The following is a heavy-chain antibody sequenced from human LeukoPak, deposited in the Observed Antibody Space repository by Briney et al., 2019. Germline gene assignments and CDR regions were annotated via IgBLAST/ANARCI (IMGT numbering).Heavy chain of an antibody. J-gene: IGHJ4*02. Sequence: GGSLRLSCAASGFTFSSYAMSWVRQAPGKGLEWVSAISGSGGSTYYADSVKGRFTISRDNAKNSLYLQMNSLRAEDTAVYYCARGTNYDFWSGDYFDYWGQGTLVTVSS. CDR2: ISGSGGST. CDR1: GFTFSSYA. CDR3: ARGTNYDFWSGDYFDY. D-gene: IGHD3-3*01. V-gene: IGHV3-23*01.